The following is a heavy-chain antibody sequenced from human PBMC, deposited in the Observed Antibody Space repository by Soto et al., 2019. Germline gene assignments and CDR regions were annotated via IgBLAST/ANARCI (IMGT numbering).Heavy chain of an antibody. J-gene: IGHJ4*02. Sequence: QLQLQESGPGLVKPSETLSLTCTVSGGSISSSSYYWGWIRQPPGKGLEWIGSIYYSGSTYYNPSLKSRVTISVDTSKNQFTLKLSSVSAAETAVYYCAGHGNSVAEAIDYWGQGTLVTVSS. CDR3: AGHGNSVAEAIDY. CDR1: GGSISSSSYY. D-gene: IGHD6-19*01. CDR2: IYYSGST. V-gene: IGHV4-39*01.